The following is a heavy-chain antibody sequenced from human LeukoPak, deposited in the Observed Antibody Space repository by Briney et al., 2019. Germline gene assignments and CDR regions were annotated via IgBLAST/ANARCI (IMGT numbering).Heavy chain of an antibody. CDR1: GFTFSSYW. CDR3: VGDYGSGPFDY. Sequence: GGSLRLSCAASGFTFSSYWMHWVRQAPGKGLVWVSRINTDGSDTSYADSVKGRFTISRDNAKNTLYLQMNSLRTEDTAVYYCVGDYGSGPFDYWGQGTLVTVSS. V-gene: IGHV3-74*01. CDR2: INTDGSDT. D-gene: IGHD3-10*01. J-gene: IGHJ4*02.